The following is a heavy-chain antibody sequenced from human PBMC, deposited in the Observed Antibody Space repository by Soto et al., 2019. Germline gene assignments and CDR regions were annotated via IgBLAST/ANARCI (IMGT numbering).Heavy chain of an antibody. Sequence: ASVKVSCKASGYTFASYGISWVRQAPGQGLEWMGWISAYNGNTNYAQKLQGRVTMTTDTSTSTAYMELRSLRSDDTAVYYCAGGYCSSTSCPRPYYGMDVWGQGTTVTASS. CDR1: GYTFASYG. CDR3: AGGYCSSTSCPRPYYGMDV. J-gene: IGHJ6*02. D-gene: IGHD2-2*01. CDR2: ISAYNGNT. V-gene: IGHV1-18*04.